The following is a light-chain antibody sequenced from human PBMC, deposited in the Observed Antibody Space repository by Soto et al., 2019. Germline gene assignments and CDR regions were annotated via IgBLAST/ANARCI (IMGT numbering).Light chain of an antibody. V-gene: IGKV1-9*01. J-gene: IGKJ4*01. CDR3: QQLWTYPLT. CDR1: QDVSRS. Sequence: DTQLTQSPSFLSASVGDRVTITCRASQDVSRSLGWYQQKPGKAPKLLVSAASTLHSGVPSRFSGSGSGTDFTLTNSSLQPEDFATFYCQQLWTYPLTLGGGTKVEI. CDR2: AAS.